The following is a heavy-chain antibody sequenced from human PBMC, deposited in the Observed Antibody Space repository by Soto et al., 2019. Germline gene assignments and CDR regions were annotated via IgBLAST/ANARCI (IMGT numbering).Heavy chain of an antibody. CDR3: ARGPGGPDGPGDY. V-gene: IGHV1-3*01. Sequence: QVQLVQSGAEVKKPGASVKVSCKASGYTFTSYAMHWVRQAPGQRLEWMGWINAGNGNTKYSQKFQGRVTITRDTTASTAYMELSSLRSEDTAVYYCARGPGGPDGPGDYWGQGTLVTVSS. CDR2: INAGNGNT. CDR1: GYTFTSYA. J-gene: IGHJ4*02. D-gene: IGHD2-15*01.